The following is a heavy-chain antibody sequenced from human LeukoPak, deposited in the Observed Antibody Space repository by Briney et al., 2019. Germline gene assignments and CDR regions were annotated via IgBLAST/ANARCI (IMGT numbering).Heavy chain of an antibody. CDR2: INSDGSST. Sequence: PGGSLRLSCAASGFTFSSYWMHWVRQAPGKGLVWVSRINSDGSSTSYADSVKGRFTISRDNAKNTLYLQMNSLRAEDTAVYYCARGTLRFLEWCFDYWGQGTLVTVSS. CDR1: GFTFSSYW. V-gene: IGHV3-74*01. J-gene: IGHJ4*02. CDR3: ARGTLRFLEWCFDY. D-gene: IGHD3-3*01.